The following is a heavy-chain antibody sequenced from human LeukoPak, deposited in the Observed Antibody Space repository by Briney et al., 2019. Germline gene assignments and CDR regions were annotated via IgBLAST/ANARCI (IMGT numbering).Heavy chain of an antibody. Sequence: PGGSLRLSCAASGFTFNSYAMSWVRQAPGKGLEWVSYISSSSSTIYYADSVKGRFTISRDNAKNSLYLQMNSLRAEDTAVYYCARGATYCSSTSCYEVFDYWGQGTLVTVSS. CDR1: GFTFNSYA. D-gene: IGHD2-2*01. CDR3: ARGATYCSSTSCYEVFDY. V-gene: IGHV3-48*04. CDR2: ISSSSSTI. J-gene: IGHJ4*02.